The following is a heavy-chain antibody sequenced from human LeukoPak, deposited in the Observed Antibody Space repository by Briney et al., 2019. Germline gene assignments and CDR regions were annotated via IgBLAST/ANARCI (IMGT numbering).Heavy chain of an antibody. D-gene: IGHD3-16*02. CDR2: S. CDR1: GDSMTAGDYY. Sequence: SSETLSLTCTVSGDSMTAGDYYWGWVRQPPGTGLQWIATSYQGASLKSRVTISLDTSKNQFSLRLTSVTAADTAVYYCARIYGLYQEAMDVWGRGITVTVSS. J-gene: IGHJ6*02. V-gene: IGHV4-61*05. CDR3: ARIYGLYQEAMDV.